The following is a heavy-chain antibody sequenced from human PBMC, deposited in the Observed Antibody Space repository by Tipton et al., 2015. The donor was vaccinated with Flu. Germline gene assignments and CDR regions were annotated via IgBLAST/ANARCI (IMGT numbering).Heavy chain of an antibody. V-gene: IGHV3-53*01. D-gene: IGHD1-26*01. Sequence: SLRLSCAVSEFSVSSNYMSWVRQAPGRGLEWLSIIYAGGSTHYGDSVKGRFTVSRDTSKNTLFLQMDSLRAEDTAVYYCARDKLGTVGPLESWGQGTLVAVSS. CDR3: ARDKLGTVGPLES. CDR1: EFSVSSNY. CDR2: IYAGGST. J-gene: IGHJ4*02.